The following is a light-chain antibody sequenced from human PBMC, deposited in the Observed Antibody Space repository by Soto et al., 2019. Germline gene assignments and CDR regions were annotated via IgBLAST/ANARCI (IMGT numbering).Light chain of an antibody. V-gene: IGKV3-20*01. J-gene: IGKJ1*01. CDR2: DSS. CDR3: QQYSRAPRT. Sequence: EIVLTQSPGTLSLSPGERATLSCRASQSLSNHYIAWYQQKPGQAPRLLIYDSSTRATGIPERFSGSGSGTDFTLTISRLEPEDLAVYSCQQYSRAPRTFGLGTKVEIK. CDR1: QSLSNHY.